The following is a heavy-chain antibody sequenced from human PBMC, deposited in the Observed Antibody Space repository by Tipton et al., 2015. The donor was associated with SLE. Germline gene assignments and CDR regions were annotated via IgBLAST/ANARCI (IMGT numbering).Heavy chain of an antibody. CDR1: GFTFDDYD. CDR2: STWNGGST. D-gene: IGHD5-18*01. CDR3: ARGRYSYGLGFDY. Sequence: QLVQSGGGVVRPGGSLRLSCAASGFTFDDYDMSWVRQAPGKGLEWVSGSTWNGGSTGYADSVKGRFTISRDNAKKSLYLQMNSLRVEDTALYFCARGRYSYGLGFDYWGQGTLVTVSS. J-gene: IGHJ4*02. V-gene: IGHV3-20*04.